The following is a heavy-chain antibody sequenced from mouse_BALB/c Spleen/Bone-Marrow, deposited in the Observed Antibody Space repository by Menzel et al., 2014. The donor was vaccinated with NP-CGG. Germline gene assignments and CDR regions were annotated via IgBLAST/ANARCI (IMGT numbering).Heavy chain of an antibody. D-gene: IGHD2-4*01. Sequence: EGMLVESGGGLVKSGGSLKLSCAASGFSFNSYGMSWVRQTPGKRLEWVATISGGGSYTFYPDSVKGRFTISRDNAKNNLYLQLSSLRSEDTALYYCARHANYDQTEVSFVYWGQGTLVTVSA. CDR1: GFSFNSYG. J-gene: IGHJ3*01. CDR2: ISGGGSYT. CDR3: ARHANYDQTEVSFVY. V-gene: IGHV5-9-2*01.